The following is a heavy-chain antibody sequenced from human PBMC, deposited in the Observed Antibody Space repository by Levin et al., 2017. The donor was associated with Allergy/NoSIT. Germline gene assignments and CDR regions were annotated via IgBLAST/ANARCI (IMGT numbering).Heavy chain of an antibody. Sequence: PGGSLRLSCAASGFTFSIYGMSWVRQAPGKGLEWVSSIGGSGTTTYYADSVKGRFTISRDNSKNTVYLQMNSLRAEDTALYYCAKCGWLQTFSGDNWGQGTLVTVSS. J-gene: IGHJ4*02. D-gene: IGHD5-24*01. V-gene: IGHV3-23*01. CDR1: GFTFSIYG. CDR2: IGGSGTTT. CDR3: AKCGWLQTFSGDN.